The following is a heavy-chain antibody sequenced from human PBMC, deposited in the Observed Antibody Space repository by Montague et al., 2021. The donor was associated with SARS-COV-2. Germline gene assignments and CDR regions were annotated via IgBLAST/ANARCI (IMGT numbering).Heavy chain of an antibody. Sequence: SETLSLSCTVSGDSTSCPNCYWGWIRQAPGKGLDWIGTIDNSGTTYYNPSLKSRLTISIATSKNQFSLKLTSVTAADTAVYYCARHRNYGDHSLDNWFHPWGQGTLVAVSS. V-gene: IGHV4-39*01. CDR1: GDSTSCPNCY. D-gene: IGHD4-17*01. CDR3: ARHRNYGDHSLDNWFHP. J-gene: IGHJ5*02. CDR2: IDNSGTT.